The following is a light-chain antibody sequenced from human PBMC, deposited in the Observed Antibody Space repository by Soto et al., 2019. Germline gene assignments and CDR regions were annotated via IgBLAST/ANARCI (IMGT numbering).Light chain of an antibody. V-gene: IGKV3-15*01. CDR1: QSISNN. CDR2: GAS. Sequence: EIVMTQSPATLSVSPGERATLSCRASQSISNNLAWYQQKPGQAPSLLFYGASNRASGVPARFSGSGSGTEFTLTISSLQSEDSAVYYCQQYEDWPPITFGQGTRLEIK. CDR3: QQYEDWPPIT. J-gene: IGKJ5*01.